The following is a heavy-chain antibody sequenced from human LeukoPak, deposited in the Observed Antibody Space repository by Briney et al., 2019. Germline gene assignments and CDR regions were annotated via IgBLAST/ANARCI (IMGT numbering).Heavy chain of an antibody. Sequence: GGSLRLSCAASGFTFSSYAMSWVRQAPGKGLEWVSAISGSGGSTYYADSVKGRFTISRDNSKNTLYLQMNSLRAEDTAVYYCAKDNLLRDLGYYYYGMDVWGQGTTVTVSS. D-gene: IGHD2-15*01. V-gene: IGHV3-23*01. CDR3: AKDNLLRDLGYYYYGMDV. J-gene: IGHJ6*02. CDR1: GFTFSSYA. CDR2: ISGSGGST.